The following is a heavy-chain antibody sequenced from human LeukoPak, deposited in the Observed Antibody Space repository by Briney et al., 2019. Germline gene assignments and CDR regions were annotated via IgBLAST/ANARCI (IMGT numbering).Heavy chain of an antibody. D-gene: IGHD6-19*01. CDR1: GFTFSSYW. CDR2: INSDGSSK. CDR3: AGPRAVAGLGTEYYYYGIDV. Sequence: PGGSLRLSCAASGFTFSSYWMHWVRQAPGKGLVWVSRINSDGSSKNYADSVKGGFTISRENDKKTLYLQKNSLRVEETAVYYCAGPRAVAGLGTEYYYYGIDVWGQGTTVTVSS. V-gene: IGHV3-74*01. J-gene: IGHJ6*02.